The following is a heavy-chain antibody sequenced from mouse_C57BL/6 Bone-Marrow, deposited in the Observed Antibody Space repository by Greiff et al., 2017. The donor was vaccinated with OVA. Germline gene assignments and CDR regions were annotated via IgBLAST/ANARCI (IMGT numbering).Heavy chain of an antibody. J-gene: IGHJ2*01. CDR1: GYAFTSYG. CDR2: IYPRSGNT. CDR3: ARTYGPYYFDY. D-gene: IGHD1-1*01. Sequence: VQLKESGAELARPGASVKLSCKASGYAFTSYGISWVKQRTGQGLEWIGEIYPRSGNTYYNEKFKGKATLTADKSSSTAYMELRSLTSEDSAVYFCARTYGPYYFDYWGQGTTLTVSS. V-gene: IGHV1-81*01.